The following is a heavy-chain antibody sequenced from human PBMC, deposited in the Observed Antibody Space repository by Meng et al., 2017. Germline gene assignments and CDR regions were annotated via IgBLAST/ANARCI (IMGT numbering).Heavy chain of an antibody. CDR2: INPNSGGT. D-gene: IGHD2-2*01. Sequence: ASVKVSCKASGYTFTGYYMHWVRQAPGQGLEWMGRINPNSGGTNYAQKFQGRVTMTRDTSISTAYMELSRLRSDDTAVYYCASNTPPRWDIVVVPAAEVPYYYYGMDVWGQGTTVTVSS. CDR3: ASNTPPRWDIVVVPAAEVPYYYYGMDV. J-gene: IGHJ6*02. CDR1: GYTFTGYY. V-gene: IGHV1-2*06.